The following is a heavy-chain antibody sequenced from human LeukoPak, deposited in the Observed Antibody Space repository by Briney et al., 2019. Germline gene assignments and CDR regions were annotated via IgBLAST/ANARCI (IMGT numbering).Heavy chain of an antibody. CDR2: IIPIFGTA. CDR3: ASYDSSGYYRHDGYFDL. V-gene: IGHV1-69*05. CDR1: GGTFSSYA. Sequence: SVKVSCKASGGTFSSYAISWVRQAPGQGLEWMGGIIPIFGTANYAQKFQGRVTITTDESTSTAYMELSSLRSEDTAVYYCASYDSSGYYRHDGYFDLWGRGTLVTVSS. D-gene: IGHD3-22*01. J-gene: IGHJ2*01.